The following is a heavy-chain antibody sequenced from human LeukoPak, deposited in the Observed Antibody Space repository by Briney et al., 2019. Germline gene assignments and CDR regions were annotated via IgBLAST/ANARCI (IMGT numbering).Heavy chain of an antibody. V-gene: IGHV1-2*02. CDR3: ARGWYYDILTGPFDY. Sequence: GASVKVSCKASGYTFTGYYMHWVRQAPGQGLEWMGWINPNSGGTNYAQKFQGRVTMTRDTSISTAYMELSRLRSDDTAVYYCARGWYYDILTGPFDYWGQGTLVTVSS. CDR1: GYTFTGYY. D-gene: IGHD3-9*01. J-gene: IGHJ4*02. CDR2: INPNSGGT.